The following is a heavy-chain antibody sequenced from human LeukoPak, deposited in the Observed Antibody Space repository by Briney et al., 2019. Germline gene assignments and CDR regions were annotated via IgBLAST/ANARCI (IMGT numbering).Heavy chain of an antibody. Sequence: GGSLRLSCAASGFTFSSYAMSWVRQAPGKGLEWVSAISGSGGSTYYADSVKGRFTIPRDNSKNTLYLQMNSLRAEDTAVYYCAKLRSYWGNFDYWGQGTLVTVSS. D-gene: IGHD3-10*01. CDR2: ISGSGGST. J-gene: IGHJ4*02. CDR1: GFTFSSYA. V-gene: IGHV3-23*01. CDR3: AKLRSYWGNFDY.